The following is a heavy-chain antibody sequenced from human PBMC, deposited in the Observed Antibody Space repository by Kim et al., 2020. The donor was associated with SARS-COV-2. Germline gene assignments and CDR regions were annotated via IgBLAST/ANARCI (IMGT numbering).Heavy chain of an antibody. Sequence: GGSLRLSCAASGFTFSSYWMHWVRQAPGKGLVWVSRINSDGSSTSYADSVKGRFTISRDNAKNTLYLQMNSLRAEDTAVYYCAGGSSTSWDGFDPWGQGTLVTVSS. CDR1: GFTFSSYW. J-gene: IGHJ5*02. CDR2: INSDGSST. CDR3: AGGSSTSWDGFDP. D-gene: IGHD2-2*01. V-gene: IGHV3-74*01.